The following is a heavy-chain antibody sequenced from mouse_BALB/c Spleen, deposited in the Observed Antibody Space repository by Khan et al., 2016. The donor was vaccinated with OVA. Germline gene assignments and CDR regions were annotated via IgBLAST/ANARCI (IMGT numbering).Heavy chain of an antibody. CDR3: ARGGSAGPAWFAY. J-gene: IGHJ3*01. V-gene: IGHV3-6*01. CDR1: GYSITSGYF. D-gene: IGHD3-1*01. CDR2: IRYDGNS. Sequence: EVQLQESGPGLVKPSQSLSLTCSVTGYSITSGYFWNWIRQFPGNNLEWLGYIRYDGNSNYNPSLKNRISITRDTSKNQFFLQLNSVPPEDTAIYCGARGGSAGPAWFAYWGQGTLVTVSA.